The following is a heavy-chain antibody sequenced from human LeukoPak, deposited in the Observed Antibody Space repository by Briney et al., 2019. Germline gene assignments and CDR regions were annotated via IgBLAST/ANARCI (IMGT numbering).Heavy chain of an antibody. CDR2: INPNSGGT. CDR3: ARVGDSGYDFWFDY. D-gene: IGHD5-12*01. Sequence: ASVKVSCKASGYTFTGYYMHWVRQAPGQGLEWMGWINPNSGGTNYAQKFQGRVTTTRDTSISTAYMELSRLRSDDTAVYYCARVGDSGYDFWFDYWGQGTLVTVSS. CDR1: GYTFTGYY. J-gene: IGHJ4*02. V-gene: IGHV1-2*02.